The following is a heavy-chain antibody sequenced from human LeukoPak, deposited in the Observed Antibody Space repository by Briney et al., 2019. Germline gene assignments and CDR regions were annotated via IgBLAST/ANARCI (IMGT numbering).Heavy chain of an antibody. CDR3: ARPSYGL. V-gene: IGHV4-34*01. CDR1: GGSFSGYY. CDR2: INHSGST. D-gene: IGHD3-16*02. J-gene: IGHJ4*02. Sequence: SETLSLTCAVYGGSFSGYYWSWIRRPPGKGLEWIGEINHSGSTNYNPSLKSRVTISVDTSKNQFSLKLSSVTAADTAVYYCARPSYGLWGQGTLVTVSS.